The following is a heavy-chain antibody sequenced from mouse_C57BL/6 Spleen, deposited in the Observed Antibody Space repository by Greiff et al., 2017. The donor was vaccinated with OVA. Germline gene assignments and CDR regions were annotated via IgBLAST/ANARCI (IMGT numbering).Heavy chain of an antibody. CDR3: ARGDDCDY. V-gene: IGHV1-19*01. D-gene: IGHD2-4*01. Sequence: EVQLVESGPVLVKPGASVKMSCKASGYTFTDYYMNWVKQSHGKSLEWIGVINPYNGGTSYNQKFKGKATLTVDKSSSTAYMELNSLTSEDSAVYYCARGDDCDYWGQGTTLTVSS. CDR2: INPYNGGT. CDR1: GYTFTDYY. J-gene: IGHJ2*01.